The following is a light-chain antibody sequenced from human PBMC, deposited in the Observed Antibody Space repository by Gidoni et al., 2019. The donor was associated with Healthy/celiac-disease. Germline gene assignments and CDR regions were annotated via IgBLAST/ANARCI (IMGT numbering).Light chain of an antibody. CDR3: SSYTSSITPV. J-gene: IGLJ3*02. CDR2: EVS. Sequence: QSARTQPASVSGSPGQSITLSCTGTSSDVGGYNYVSWYQQHPGKAPKLMIYEVSNRPSGVSNRFSGSKSGNTASLTISGLQAEDEADYYCSSYTSSITPVFGGGTKLTVL. CDR1: SSDVGGYNY. V-gene: IGLV2-14*01.